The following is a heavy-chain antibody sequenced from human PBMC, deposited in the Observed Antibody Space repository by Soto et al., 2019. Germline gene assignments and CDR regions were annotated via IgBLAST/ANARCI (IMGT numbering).Heavy chain of an antibody. CDR1: GGTFSTYI. V-gene: IGHV1-69*08. CDR3: ARERSTTRGDAVDL. Sequence: QVQLVQSGAEVRKPGSSVKVSCKAPGGTFSTYIISWVRQAPGQGLEWMGRIIPIPDITNYAQKFQGRVTVTADRSTSTAYMELTSLKSEDTAVYYCARERSTTRGDAVDLWGQGTMVTVSS. CDR2: IIPIPDIT. J-gene: IGHJ3*01. D-gene: IGHD1-1*01.